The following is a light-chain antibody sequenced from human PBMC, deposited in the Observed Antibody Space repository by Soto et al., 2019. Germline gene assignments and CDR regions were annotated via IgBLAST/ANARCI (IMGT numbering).Light chain of an antibody. CDR2: GAS. Sequence: EIVMTQSPATLSVSPGERATLSCRASQSVSSNLAWYQQKPGQAPRLLIYGASTRATGIPARFSGSGSGTEFTLTISSLQSEDFAFYYCQQYNNWPPWTFGQGTKVDI. CDR3: QQYNNWPPWT. J-gene: IGKJ1*01. V-gene: IGKV3-15*01. CDR1: QSVSSN.